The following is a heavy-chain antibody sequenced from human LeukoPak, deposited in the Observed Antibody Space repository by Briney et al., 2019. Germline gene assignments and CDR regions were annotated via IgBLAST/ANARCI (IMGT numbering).Heavy chain of an antibody. D-gene: IGHD3-22*01. CDR3: ARDRGYYDSSGYFNFDY. V-gene: IGHV1-2*02. CDR2: INPNSGGT. J-gene: IGHJ4*02. Sequence: GASVKVSCKGSGYTFTGYYMHWVRQAPGQGLEWMGWINPNSGGTNYARKFQGRVTMTSDTPISTAYMELSKLRSDDTAVYYCARDRGYYDSSGYFNFDYWGQGTLVTVSS. CDR1: GYTFTGYY.